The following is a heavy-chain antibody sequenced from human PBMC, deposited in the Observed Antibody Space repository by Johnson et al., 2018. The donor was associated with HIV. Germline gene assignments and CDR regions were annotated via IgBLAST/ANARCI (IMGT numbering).Heavy chain of an antibody. CDR1: GFTFSSYA. CDR2: ISYDGSNK. Sequence: QVQLVESGGGVVQPGRSLRLSCAASGFTFSSYAMHWVRQAPGKGLEWVAVISYDGSNKYYAESVKGRFTISRDNSKNTLYLQLNGLRAEDTAVYYCARDPGPQWELEATDAFDSWGQGTMVTVSS. V-gene: IGHV3-30*04. CDR3: ARDPGPQWELEATDAFDS. D-gene: IGHD1-26*01. J-gene: IGHJ3*02.